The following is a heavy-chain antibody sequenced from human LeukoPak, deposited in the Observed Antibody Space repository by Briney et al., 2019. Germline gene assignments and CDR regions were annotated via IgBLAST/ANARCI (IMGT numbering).Heavy chain of an antibody. V-gene: IGHV4-34*01. CDR1: GGTFSGYY. Sequence: SETLSLTCAVYGGTFSGYYWSWIRQPPGKGLEWIGEINHSGSTNYNPSLKSRVTISVDTSQNQYSLKLSSVTAADTGVYYTARRRRTYRGYDSRYYYYMDVWGNGTTVTVSS. CDR3: ARRRRTYRGYDSRYYYYMDV. J-gene: IGHJ6*03. CDR2: INHSGST. D-gene: IGHD5-12*01.